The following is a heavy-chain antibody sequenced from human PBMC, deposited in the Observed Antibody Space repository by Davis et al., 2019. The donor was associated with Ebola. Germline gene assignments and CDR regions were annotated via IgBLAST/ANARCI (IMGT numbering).Heavy chain of an antibody. CDR2: IWYDGSNK. CDR3: ARHYVHDYYMGLDV. CDR1: GFTFSSYG. D-gene: IGHD3-16*01. Sequence: GESLKISCAASGFTFSSYGMHWVRQAPGKGLEWVAVIWYDGSNKYYADSVKGRFTISRDNSKNTLYLQMNSLRAEDTAVYYCARHYVHDYYMGLDVWGQGTTVIVSS. J-gene: IGHJ6*02. V-gene: IGHV3-33*01.